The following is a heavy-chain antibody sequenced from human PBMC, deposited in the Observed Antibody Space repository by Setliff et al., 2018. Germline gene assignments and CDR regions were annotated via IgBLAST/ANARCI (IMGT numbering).Heavy chain of an antibody. CDR3: AGDPPNSGWSFDY. J-gene: IGHJ4*02. CDR1: DFTFSNSA. V-gene: IGHV3-23*01. CDR2: ITDSGSKI. Sequence: GGSLRLSCVGSDFTFSNSAMSWVRQAPGKGLEWVSTITDSGSKILYVDSVKGRFTISRDNSKNSLYLQMDSLRPEDTAVYYCAGDPPNSGWSFDYWGQGTLVTVSS. D-gene: IGHD6-19*01.